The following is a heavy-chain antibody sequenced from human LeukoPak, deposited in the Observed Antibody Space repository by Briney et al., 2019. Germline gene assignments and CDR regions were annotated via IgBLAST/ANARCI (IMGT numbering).Heavy chain of an antibody. CDR1: GLTFIGYT. J-gene: IGHJ3*01. Sequence: PGGSLRLSCTVSGLTFIGYTMNWVRQAPGGGLEWVSSVTSGSVYIYYADSVKGRFTISRDSATNSLYLQMNSLRVEDTGVYYCAKEGDATAAAGMGGFDLWGQGTMVTVST. D-gene: IGHD6-13*01. CDR3: AKEGDATAAAGMGGFDL. CDR2: VTSGSVYI. V-gene: IGHV3-21*01.